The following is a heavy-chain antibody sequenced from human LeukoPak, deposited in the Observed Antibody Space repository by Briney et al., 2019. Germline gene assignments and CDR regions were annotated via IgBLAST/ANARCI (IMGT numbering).Heavy chain of an antibody. Sequence: SETLSLTCTVSGGSISSYYWSWIRQLPGKGLEWIGYIYYSGSTNYNPSLKSRVTISVDTSKTQFSLKLSSVTAADTAVYYCARDKDFGVAYYMDVWGKGTTVTVSS. CDR2: IYYSGST. CDR1: GGSISSYY. D-gene: IGHD3-3*01. J-gene: IGHJ6*03. V-gene: IGHV4-59*01. CDR3: ARDKDFGVAYYMDV.